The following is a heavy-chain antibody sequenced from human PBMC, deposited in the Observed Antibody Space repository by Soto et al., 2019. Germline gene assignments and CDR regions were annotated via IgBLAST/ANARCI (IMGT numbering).Heavy chain of an antibody. CDR3: TRRDSGAFDV. V-gene: IGHV3-11*01. Sequence: VGSLRLSCATSGFTFRDYYFSWIRQAPGKGLEWISYISHSGKTIYYADSVKGRFTISRDDAKNTLYLQMNSLRAEDTAMYYCTRRDSGAFDVWGHGTMVTVSS. CDR1: GFTFRDYY. CDR2: ISHSGKTI. J-gene: IGHJ3*01.